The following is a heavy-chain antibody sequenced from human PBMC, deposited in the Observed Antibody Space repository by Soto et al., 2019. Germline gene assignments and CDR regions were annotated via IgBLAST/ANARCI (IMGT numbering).Heavy chain of an antibody. V-gene: IGHV5-51*01. CDR2: IYPGDSDT. CDR3: ARHSPTFTIFGVHYYMDV. CDR1: GYSFTSYW. D-gene: IGHD3-3*01. Sequence: GESLKISCKGSGYSFTSYWIGWVRQMPGKGLEWMGIIYPGDSDTRYSPSFQGQVTISADKSISTAYLQWSSLKASDTAMYYCARHSPTFTIFGVHYYMDVWGKGTTVTVSS. J-gene: IGHJ6*03.